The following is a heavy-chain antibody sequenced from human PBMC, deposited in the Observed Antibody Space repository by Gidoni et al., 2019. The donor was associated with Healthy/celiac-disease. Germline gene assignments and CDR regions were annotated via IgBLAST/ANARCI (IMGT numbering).Heavy chain of an antibody. V-gene: IGHV4-61*02. CDR3: ARALGQDSRQAWFDP. CDR2: IYTSGST. D-gene: IGHD6-13*01. CDR1: GGSISSCSYY. Sequence: QVQLQESGPGLVKPSQTLSLTCTVSGGSISSCSYYWSWIRQPAGKGLEWIGRIYTSGSTNYNPSLKSRVTISVDTSKNQFSLKLSSVTAADTAVYYCARALGQDSRQAWFDPWGQGTLVTVSS. J-gene: IGHJ5*02.